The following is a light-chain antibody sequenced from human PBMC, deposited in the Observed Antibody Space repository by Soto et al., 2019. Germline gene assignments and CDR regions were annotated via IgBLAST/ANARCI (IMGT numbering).Light chain of an antibody. CDR2: GAS. Sequence: SPVTISLPPRERATLSCRASQSVSNNYLAWYQQKPGQAPRLLIYGASTRATGVPDRFSGTGSGTEFTLTISILNYEEYGIQYCQQYSSWLPSCFGQGSKV. J-gene: IGKJ1*01. CDR1: QSVSNNY. CDR3: QQYSSWLPSC. V-gene: IGKV3-20*01.